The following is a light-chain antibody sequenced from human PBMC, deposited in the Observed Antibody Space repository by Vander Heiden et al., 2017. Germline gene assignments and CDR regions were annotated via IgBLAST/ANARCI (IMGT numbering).Light chain of an antibody. V-gene: IGKV1-5*01. Sequence: DIKMTQSPSTLSVSVGDRVTITCRASQSISRWLAWYQQKPWKAPKLLIYDVSSLGSGVPSRFSGSGSGTEFTLTISGLQPDDFASYYCQQYNSYSGYTFGQGTKLEIK. J-gene: IGKJ2*01. CDR1: QSISRW. CDR2: DVS. CDR3: QQYNSYSGYT.